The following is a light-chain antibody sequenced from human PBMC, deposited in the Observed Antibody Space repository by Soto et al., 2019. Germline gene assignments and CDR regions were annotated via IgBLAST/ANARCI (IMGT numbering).Light chain of an antibody. J-gene: IGKJ4*01. Sequence: DITLTQSPSSLSASVGDRVSITSQASQDVTNYLNWYQQKPGKAPKLLISDASNLETGVPSRFTGSGSGTHFTLTISNLQPEDYATYYCQQYENLPLTFRGGTHVE. CDR2: DAS. V-gene: IGKV1-33*01. CDR3: QQYENLPLT. CDR1: QDVTNY.